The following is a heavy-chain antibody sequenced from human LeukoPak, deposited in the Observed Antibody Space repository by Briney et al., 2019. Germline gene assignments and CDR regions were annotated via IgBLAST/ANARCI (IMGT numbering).Heavy chain of an antibody. D-gene: IGHD3-22*01. CDR1: GYSFSSHW. CDR2: IYPGDSDT. Sequence: GESLKISCKGSGYSFSSHWIGWVRQMPGKGLEWMGIIYPGDSDTRYSPSFQGQVTISADKSISTAYLQWSSLKASDTAMYYCARLFYYDSSGYLNGGGYFEYWGQGTLVTVSS. J-gene: IGHJ4*02. V-gene: IGHV5-51*01. CDR3: ARLFYYDSSGYLNGGGYFEY.